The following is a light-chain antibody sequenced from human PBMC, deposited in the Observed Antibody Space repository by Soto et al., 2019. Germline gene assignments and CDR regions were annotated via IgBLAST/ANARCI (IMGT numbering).Light chain of an antibody. CDR2: GAS. Sequence: EIVLTQSPATLSLSPGERATLSCRASQSVSSYLAWYQQKPGQAPRLLIYGASNRATGIPARFSGSGSGTDFTLPISSLEPEDFAVYYCQQRSNWPPWTFGQGTKVEIK. CDR1: QSVSSY. CDR3: QQRSNWPPWT. J-gene: IGKJ1*01. V-gene: IGKV3-11*01.